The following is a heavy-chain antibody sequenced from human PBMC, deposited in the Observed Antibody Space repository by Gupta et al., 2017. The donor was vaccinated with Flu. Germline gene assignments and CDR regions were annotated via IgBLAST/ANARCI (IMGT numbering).Heavy chain of an antibody. V-gene: IGHV1-69*01. D-gene: IGHD5-18*01. J-gene: IGHJ5*02. Sequence: APGQGLEWMGGIIPIFGTANYAQKFQGRVTITADESTSTAYMELSSLRSEDTAVYYCARDLRRIQLGNWFDPWGQGTLVTVSS. CDR3: ARDLRRIQLGNWFDP. CDR2: IIPIFGTA.